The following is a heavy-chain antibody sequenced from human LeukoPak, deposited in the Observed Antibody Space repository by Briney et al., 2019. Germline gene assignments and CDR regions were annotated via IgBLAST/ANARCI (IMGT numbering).Heavy chain of an antibody. Sequence: GASVKVSCKASGYTFTSYDINWVRQATGQGLEWMGWISAYNGNTNYAQKFQGRVTMTTDTSTSTAYMDLRSLRSDDTAVYYCARDPGSYAFDIWGQGTMVTVSS. D-gene: IGHD1-26*01. CDR1: GYTFTSYD. V-gene: IGHV1-18*01. CDR2: ISAYNGNT. CDR3: ARDPGSYAFDI. J-gene: IGHJ3*02.